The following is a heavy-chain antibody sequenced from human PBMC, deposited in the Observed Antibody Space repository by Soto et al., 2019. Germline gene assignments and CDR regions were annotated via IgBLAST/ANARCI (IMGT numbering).Heavy chain of an antibody. Sequence: SETLSLTCAVYGGSFSGYYWSWIRQPPGKGLEWIGEINHSGSTNYNPSLKSRVTISVDTSKNQFSLKLSSVTAADTAVYYCARRRYSSSWTHINWFEPWGQGTLVTVPS. J-gene: IGHJ5*02. V-gene: IGHV4-34*01. CDR1: GGSFSGYY. CDR2: INHSGST. D-gene: IGHD6-13*01. CDR3: ARRRYSSSWTHINWFEP.